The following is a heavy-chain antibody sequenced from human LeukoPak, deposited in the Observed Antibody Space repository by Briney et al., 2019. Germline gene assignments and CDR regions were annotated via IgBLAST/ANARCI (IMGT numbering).Heavy chain of an antibody. CDR3: ARAEEQQLAAFDI. CDR1: GFTFSSYS. Sequence: GGSLRLSCAASGFTFSSYSMNWVRQAPGKGLEWVSSISSSSYIYYADSVKGRFTISRDNAKNSLYLQMNSLRAEDTAVYYCARAEEQQLAAFDIWGQGTMVTVSS. V-gene: IGHV3-21*01. CDR2: ISSSSYI. J-gene: IGHJ3*02. D-gene: IGHD6-13*01.